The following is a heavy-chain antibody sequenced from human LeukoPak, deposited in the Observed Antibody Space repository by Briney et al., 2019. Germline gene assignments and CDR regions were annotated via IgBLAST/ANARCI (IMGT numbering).Heavy chain of an antibody. V-gene: IGHV3-48*02. D-gene: IGHD3-16*01. CDR3: AREYGGVDY. CDR2: ISGSGSTT. CDR1: GFSFSSYS. Sequence: SGGSLRLSCAASGFSFSSYSMNWVRQATGKGLEWVSYISGSGSTTSYADSVKGRFTISRDNGKNSLYLQMNSLRDEDTAVYYCAREYGGVDYWGQGTLVIVSS. J-gene: IGHJ4*02.